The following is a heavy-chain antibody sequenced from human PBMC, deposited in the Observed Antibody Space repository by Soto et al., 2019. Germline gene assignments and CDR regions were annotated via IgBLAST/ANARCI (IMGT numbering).Heavy chain of an antibody. V-gene: IGHV3-64D*06. CDR2: ITSNGGST. Sequence: GSLILSFSVSGFTFSSYAMHLVRQAPGKGLEYVSAITSNGGSTYYADSVKGRFTISRDNSKNTLYLQMSSLRAEDTAVYYCVKDSPRDYYGPWGQGTMVTSPQ. CDR3: VKDSPRDYYGP. CDR1: GFTFSSYA. D-gene: IGHD3-10*01. J-gene: IGHJ5*02.